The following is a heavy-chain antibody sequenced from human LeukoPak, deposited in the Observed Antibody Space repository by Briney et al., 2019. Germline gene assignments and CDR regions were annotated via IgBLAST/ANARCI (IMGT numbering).Heavy chain of an antibody. CDR3: AKVVAARPDYFDY. J-gene: IGHJ4*02. Sequence: GGSLRLSCAASGFTFSSYAMSWVRQAPGKGLEWVSAISGSGGSTYYADSVKGRFTISRDNSKNTLYLQMNSLRAEDTAVYYRAKVVAARPDYFDYWGQGTLVAVSS. CDR2: ISGSGGST. CDR1: GFTFSSYA. D-gene: IGHD6-6*01. V-gene: IGHV3-23*01.